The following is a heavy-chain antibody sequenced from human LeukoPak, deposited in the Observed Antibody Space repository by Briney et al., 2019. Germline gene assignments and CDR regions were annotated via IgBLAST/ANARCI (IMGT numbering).Heavy chain of an antibody. Sequence: PGGSLRLSCAASGFTFSSYAMYWVRQAPGKGLEFVSAISSNGGSTYYANSVKGRFTISRDNSKNTLYLQMNSLRAEDTAVYYCAREVGGSAFDIWGQGTMVTVSS. CDR2: ISSNGGST. J-gene: IGHJ3*02. D-gene: IGHD3-16*01. CDR3: AREVGGSAFDI. CDR1: GFTFSSYA. V-gene: IGHV3-64*01.